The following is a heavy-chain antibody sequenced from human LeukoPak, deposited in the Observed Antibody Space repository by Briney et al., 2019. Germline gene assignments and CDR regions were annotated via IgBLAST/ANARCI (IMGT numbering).Heavy chain of an antibody. CDR1: GGSISSYY. V-gene: IGHV4-4*07. J-gene: IGHJ4*02. D-gene: IGHD4-17*01. CDR2: IYMSGST. CDR3: AIAHYGDYVSDY. Sequence: SETLSLTCTVSGGSISSYYCSWIRQPAGKGLEWIGRIYMSGSTNYNPSLKSRVTISVDKSKNQFSLKLSSVTAADTAVYYCAIAHYGDYVSDYWGQGTLVTVSS.